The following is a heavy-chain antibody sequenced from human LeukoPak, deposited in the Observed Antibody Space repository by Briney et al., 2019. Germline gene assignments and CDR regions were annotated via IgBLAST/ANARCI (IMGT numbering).Heavy chain of an antibody. CDR1: GYTFTSYD. V-gene: IGHV1-8*03. CDR2: MNPNSGNT. Sequence: ASVKVSCKASGYTFTSYDINWVRQATGQGLEWMGWMNPNSGNTGYAQKFQGRVTITRNTSISTAYMELSSLRSEDTAVYYCARPPMVRGVNTFDYWGQGTLVTVSS. CDR3: ARPPMVRGVNTFDY. J-gene: IGHJ4*02. D-gene: IGHD3-10*01.